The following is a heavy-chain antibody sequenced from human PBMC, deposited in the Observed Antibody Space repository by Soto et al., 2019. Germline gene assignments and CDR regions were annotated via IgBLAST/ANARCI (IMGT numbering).Heavy chain of an antibody. V-gene: IGHV4-39*01. Sequence: SETLSLTCTVSGGSISSSSYYWGWIRQPPGKGLEWIGSIYYSGSTYYNPSLKSRVTISVDTSKNQFSLKLSSVTAADTAVYYCARIEYSSSWGVQYYYGMDVWGQGTTVTVYS. CDR3: ARIEYSSSWGVQYYYGMDV. CDR1: GGSISSSSYY. J-gene: IGHJ6*02. CDR2: IYYSGST. D-gene: IGHD6-6*01.